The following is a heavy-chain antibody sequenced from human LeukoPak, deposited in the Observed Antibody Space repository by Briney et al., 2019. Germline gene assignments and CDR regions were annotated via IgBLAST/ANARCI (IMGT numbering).Heavy chain of an antibody. CDR1: GDSVSSNSAA. CDR3: ARGTSSGWYYSFDY. Sequence: SQTLSLTCAISGDSVSSNSAAWNWIRQSPSIGLEWLGRTYSRSKLYNDYAVSVKSRITINPDTSKNQFSLQLNSVTPEDTAVYYCARGTSSGWYYSFDYWGQGTLVTVSS. V-gene: IGHV6-1*01. D-gene: IGHD6-19*01. CDR2: TYSRSKLYN. J-gene: IGHJ4*02.